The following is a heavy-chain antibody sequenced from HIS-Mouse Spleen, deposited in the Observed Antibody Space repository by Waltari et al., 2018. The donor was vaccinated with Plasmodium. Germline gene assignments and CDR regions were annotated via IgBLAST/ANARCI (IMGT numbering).Heavy chain of an antibody. J-gene: IGHJ4*02. D-gene: IGHD5-12*01. CDR2: IYYSGGT. V-gene: IGHV4-39*07. CDR1: GGSISSSSYY. CDR3: ARVGRGYSGYDSLVVGY. Sequence: QLQLQESGPGLVKPSETLSLTCTVSGGSISSSSYYWGWFRQPPGKGLEWIGSIYYSGGTHYTPSLKRRVTISGEPAKKQFSRKVSSVTAADTAVYYCARVGRGYSGYDSLVVGYWGQGTLVTVSS.